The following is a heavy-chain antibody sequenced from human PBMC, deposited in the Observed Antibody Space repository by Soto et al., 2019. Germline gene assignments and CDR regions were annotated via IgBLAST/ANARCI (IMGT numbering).Heavy chain of an antibody. CDR3: AKGVRKDLNERDV. V-gene: IGHV3-9*01. J-gene: IGHJ6*02. Sequence: EVQLVESGGGLVQPGRSLKLSCAGFGFTFDDYNMHWVRQAPRKGLEWVSGISWNSGKLGYAESVKGRFTISRDNARNTLYLQMNSLRAEDTALYYCAKGVRKDLNERDVWGQGTTVTVSS. D-gene: IGHD1-1*01. CDR2: ISWNSGKL. CDR1: GFTFDDYN.